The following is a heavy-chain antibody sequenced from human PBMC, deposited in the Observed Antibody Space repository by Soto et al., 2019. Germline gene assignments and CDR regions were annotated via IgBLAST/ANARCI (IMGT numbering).Heavy chain of an antibody. CDR1: GFTFDDNA. D-gene: IGHD3-16*01. CDR3: AISQDRGGRTTFIY. J-gene: IGHJ4*02. CDR2: INWKSDI. Sequence: GGSLRLSCAVSGFTFDDNAMHWVRQAPEKGPEWVSGINWKSDIGYADSVKGRFTISRDNAENSLYLQMNSLRAEDTALYYCAISQDRGGRTTFIYWGQGTQVTVSS. V-gene: IGHV3-9*01.